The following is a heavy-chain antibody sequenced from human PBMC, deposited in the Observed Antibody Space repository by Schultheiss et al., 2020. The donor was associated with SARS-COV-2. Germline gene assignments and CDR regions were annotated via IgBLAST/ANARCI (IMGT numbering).Heavy chain of an antibody. V-gene: IGHV3-33*01. D-gene: IGHD2-21*02. CDR1: GFTFSSYG. CDR3: ARDPGPYCGGDCYRFDY. Sequence: GGSLRLSCAASGFTFSSYGMHWVRQAPGKGLEWVAVIWYDGSNKYYADSVKGRFAISRDNSKNTLYLQMNSLRVEDTAVYYCARDPGPYCGGDCYRFDYWGQGTLVTVSS. CDR2: IWYDGSNK. J-gene: IGHJ4*02.